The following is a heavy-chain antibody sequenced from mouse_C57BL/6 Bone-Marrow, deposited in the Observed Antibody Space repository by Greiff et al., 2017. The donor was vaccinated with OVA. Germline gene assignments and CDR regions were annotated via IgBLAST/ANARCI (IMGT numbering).Heavy chain of an antibody. CDR2: ILPGSGST. Sequence: VQLQESGAELMKPGASVKLSCKATGYTFTGYWIEWVKQRPGHGLEWIGEILPGSGSTNYHEKFKGKATVTADTSSNTAYMQLSSLTTEDSASYYCARCYYVYFDGWGTGTTVTVSS. V-gene: IGHV1-9*01. CDR1: GYTFTGYW. CDR3: ARCYYVYFDG. J-gene: IGHJ1*03. D-gene: IGHD1-1*01.